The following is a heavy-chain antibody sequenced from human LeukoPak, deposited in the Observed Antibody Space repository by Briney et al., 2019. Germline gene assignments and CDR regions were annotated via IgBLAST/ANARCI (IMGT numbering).Heavy chain of an antibody. CDR2: IYYDGSNI. CDR1: GFTFSSYS. D-gene: IGHD3-10*01. J-gene: IGHJ4*02. Sequence: PGGSLRLSCAASGFTFSSYSMNWVRQAPGKGLEWVAFIYYDGSNIYYADYVKGRFTISRDISKNTLYLQMDSLRAEDTAIYYCARGWGEGGQGTLVTVSS. CDR3: ARGWGE. V-gene: IGHV3-33*08.